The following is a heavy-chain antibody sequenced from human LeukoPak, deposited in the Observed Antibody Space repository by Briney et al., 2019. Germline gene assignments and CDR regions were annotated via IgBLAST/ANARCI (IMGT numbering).Heavy chain of an antibody. V-gene: IGHV4-34*01. D-gene: IGHD4-17*01. CDR3: ARTGGDYGISGYYFDY. Sequence: KASETLSLTCAVYGGSFSGYYWSWIRQPPGKGLEWIGEINHSGSTNYNPSLKSRVTISVDTSKNQFSLKLSSVTAADTAVYYCARTGGDYGISGYYFDYWGQGTLVTVSS. CDR2: INHSGST. CDR1: GGSFSGYY. J-gene: IGHJ4*02.